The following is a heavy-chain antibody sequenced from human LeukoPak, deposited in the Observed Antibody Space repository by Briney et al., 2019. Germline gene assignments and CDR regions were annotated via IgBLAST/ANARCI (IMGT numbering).Heavy chain of an antibody. CDR1: GYTFTSYD. V-gene: IGHV1-8*01. J-gene: IGHJ6*02. Sequence: ASVKVSCKASGYTFTSYDINWVRQATGQGLGWMGWMNPNSGNTGYAQKFQGRVTMTRNTSISTAYMELSSLRSEDTAVYYCARVPHYDFWSGYSGYGTDVWGQGTTVTVSS. CDR2: MNPNSGNT. CDR3: ARVPHYDFWSGYSGYGTDV. D-gene: IGHD3-3*01.